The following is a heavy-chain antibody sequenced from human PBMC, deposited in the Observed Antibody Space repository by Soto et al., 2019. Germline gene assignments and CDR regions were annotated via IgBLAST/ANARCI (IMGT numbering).Heavy chain of an antibody. D-gene: IGHD3-22*01. CDR3: ARRHSHQLYDRRMYVP. CDR1: GAFLSIGTDY. CDR2: IHYSGST. J-gene: IGHJ4*02. Sequence: LTLSVSGAFLSIGTDYWFLIRHPTGKGPEWIGHIHYSGSTYYNPSLKRRVNISVDTSKNQFSLTLSSETAADPAMYYCARRHSHQLYDRRMYVPWGQG. V-gene: IGHV4-39*01.